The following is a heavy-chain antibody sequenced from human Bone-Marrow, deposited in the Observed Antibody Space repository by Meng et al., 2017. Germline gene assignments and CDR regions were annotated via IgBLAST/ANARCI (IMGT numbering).Heavy chain of an antibody. Sequence: EVELVESGGGLVQPGGSLRLSCAASGFTLSSYAMSWVRQAPGKGLEWVSAISGSGGSTYYADSVKGRFTISRDNSKNTLYLQMNSLRAEDTAVYYCAKSKRGYLGIFDYWGQGTLVTVSS. D-gene: IGHD5-18*01. J-gene: IGHJ4*02. V-gene: IGHV3-23*04. CDR1: GFTLSSYA. CDR2: ISGSGGST. CDR3: AKSKRGYLGIFDY.